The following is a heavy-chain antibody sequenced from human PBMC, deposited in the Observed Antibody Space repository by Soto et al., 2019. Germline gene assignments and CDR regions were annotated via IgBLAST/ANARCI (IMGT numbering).Heavy chain of an antibody. D-gene: IGHD2-15*01. CDR2: INPRSGNT. Sequence: ASVKVSCKASGYIFTDYFMHWVRQAPGQGREWLGIINPRSGNTDYSQKFQGRPTLTSDASRRTVYVELSSLRSEDTAVYYCARGDCIGGSCYSVDIWGQGTMVTVSS. CDR1: GYIFTDYF. V-gene: IGHV1-46*01. CDR3: ARGDCIGGSCYSVDI. J-gene: IGHJ3*02.